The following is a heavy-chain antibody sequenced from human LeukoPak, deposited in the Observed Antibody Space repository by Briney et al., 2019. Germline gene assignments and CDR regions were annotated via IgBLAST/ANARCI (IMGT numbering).Heavy chain of an antibody. CDR3: ARATLSDYYFNY. J-gene: IGHJ4*02. CDR1: GYTFTSYY. V-gene: IGHV1-46*01. Sequence: ASVKVSCKASGYTFTSYYMHWVRQAPGQGLEWMGIINPSGGSTSYAQKFQGRVTMTRDSSTNTVYMELSSLRSEDTAVYFCARATLSDYYFNYWGQGTLVTVSS. CDR2: INPSGGST.